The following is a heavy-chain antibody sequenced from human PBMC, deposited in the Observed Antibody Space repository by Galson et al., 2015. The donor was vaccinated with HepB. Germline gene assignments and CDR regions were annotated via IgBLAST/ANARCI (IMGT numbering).Heavy chain of an antibody. D-gene: IGHD3-3*01. CDR1: GFTFSSYA. CDR2: ISYDGSNK. CDR3: ARMPRLLWSGYHGRGYYYYYMDV. J-gene: IGHJ6*03. Sequence: SLRLSCAASGFTFSSYAMHWVRQALGKGLEWVAVISYDGSNKYYADSVKGRFTISRDNSKNTLYLQMNSLRAEDTAVYYCARMPRLLWSGYHGRGYYYYYMDVWGKGTTVTVSS. V-gene: IGHV3-30-3*01.